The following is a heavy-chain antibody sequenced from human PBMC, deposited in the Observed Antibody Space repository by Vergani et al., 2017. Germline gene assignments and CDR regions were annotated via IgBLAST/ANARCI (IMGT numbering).Heavy chain of an antibody. D-gene: IGHD3-9*01. V-gene: IGHV1-46*03. CDR3: ARCDYGILTGYRY. Sequence: QVQVVQSGAEVKKSGASVKVSCKTSGYTFSNYYMHWVRQAPGQGLEWMGIINPSGGHTNYAQKFQGRVTMTRDTSTSTVYMELSSLRSEDTAISYCARCDYGILTGYRYWGQGTLVTVSA. CDR1: GYTFSNYY. J-gene: IGHJ4*02. CDR2: INPSGGHT.